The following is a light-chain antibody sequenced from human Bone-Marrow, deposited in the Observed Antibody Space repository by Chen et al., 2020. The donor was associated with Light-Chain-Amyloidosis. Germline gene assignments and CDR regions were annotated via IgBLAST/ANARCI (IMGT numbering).Light chain of an antibody. Sequence: SYVPPQPSSVSVAPGQTATNACGGNNIGSTSVHWYQQTPGQAPLLVVYDDSDRPSGIPERLSGSNSGNTATLTISRVEAGDEADYYCQVWDRSSDRPVFGGGTKLTVL. CDR1: NIGSTS. J-gene: IGLJ3*02. CDR2: DDS. V-gene: IGLV3-21*02. CDR3: QVWDRSSDRPV.